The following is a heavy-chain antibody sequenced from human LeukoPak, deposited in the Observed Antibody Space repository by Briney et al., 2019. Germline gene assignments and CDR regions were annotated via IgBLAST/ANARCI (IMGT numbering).Heavy chain of an antibody. CDR3: ARISSGFLEWFPRPYYYYGMDV. J-gene: IGHJ6*02. CDR1: GFTFSSYA. V-gene: IGHV3-30-3*01. D-gene: IGHD3-3*01. Sequence: GRSLRLFCAASGFTFSSYAMHWVRQAPGKGLEWVAVISYDGSNKYYADSVKGRFTISRDNSKNTLYLQMNSLRAEDTAVYYCARISSGFLEWFPRPYYYYGMDVWGQGTTVTVSS. CDR2: ISYDGSNK.